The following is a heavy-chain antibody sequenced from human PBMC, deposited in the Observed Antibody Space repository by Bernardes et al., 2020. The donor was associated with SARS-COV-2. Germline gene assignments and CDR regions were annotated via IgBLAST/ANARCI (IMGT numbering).Heavy chain of an antibody. CDR2: IIPIFGTA. CDR3: ARGKQLWLDLGELGV. D-gene: IGHD5-18*01. Sequence: SVKVSCKASGYTFTSYHLHWVRQAPGQGLEWMGGIIPIFGTANYAQKFQGRVTITADESTSTAYMEVSSLRSEDTAVYYCARGKQLWLDLGELGVWGQGTLVTVSS. V-gene: IGHV1-69*13. CDR1: GYTFTSYH. J-gene: IGHJ4*02.